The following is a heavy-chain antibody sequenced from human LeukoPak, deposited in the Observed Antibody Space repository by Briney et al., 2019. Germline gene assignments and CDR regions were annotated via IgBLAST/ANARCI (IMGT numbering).Heavy chain of an antibody. Sequence: SQTLSLTCTVSGGSISSGGYYWSWIRQPAGMGLEWIGRIYTSGTTNYNPSLKSRVTLSVDTSKNQFSLKLSSVTAADTAVYYCARLTMMRDYYFDYWGQGTLVTVSS. V-gene: IGHV4-61*02. CDR3: ARLTMMRDYYFDY. CDR2: IYTSGTT. J-gene: IGHJ4*02. D-gene: IGHD3-22*01. CDR1: GGSISSGGYY.